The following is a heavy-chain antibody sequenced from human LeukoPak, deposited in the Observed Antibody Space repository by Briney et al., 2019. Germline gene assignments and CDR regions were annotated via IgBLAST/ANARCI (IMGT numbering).Heavy chain of an antibody. V-gene: IGHV1-2*02. CDR3: ARDCEHLASGWPGCFDY. CDR2: INPNTGGI. CDR1: GYTFTGYY. D-gene: IGHD6-19*01. J-gene: IGHJ4*02. Sequence: ASVKVSCKASGYTFTGYYMHWVRQAPGQGLEWMGWINPNTGGINYAQKFQGRVTMTRDTSISTAYMELSRLRSDDTAVYYCARDCEHLASGWPGCFDYWGQGTLVTVSS.